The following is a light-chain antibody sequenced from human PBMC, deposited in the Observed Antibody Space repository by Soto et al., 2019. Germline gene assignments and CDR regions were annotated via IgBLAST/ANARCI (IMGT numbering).Light chain of an antibody. V-gene: IGKV3-15*01. CDR1: QSVSSN. J-gene: IGKJ4*01. CDR2: GAS. CDR3: QQYNNWPLT. Sequence: PVERATLSCGASQSVSSNLAWYQQKPGQAPRLLIYGASTRATGIPARFSGSGSGTEFTLTISSLQSEDFAVYYCQQYNNWPLTFGGGTKVDIK.